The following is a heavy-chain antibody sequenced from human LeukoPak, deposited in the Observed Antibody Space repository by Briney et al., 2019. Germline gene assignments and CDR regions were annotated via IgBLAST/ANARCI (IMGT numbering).Heavy chain of an antibody. J-gene: IGHJ5*02. V-gene: IGHV4-61*01. CDR3: ARSIVGILFDP. Sequence: SETLSLTCTVSGGSVSGGSISSYYWSWIRQPPGKGLEWIGFIAYTGSTNYNPSLKSRVTISVDTSKNQFSLKLSSVTAADTAVYYCARSIVGILFDPWGQGTLVTVSS. CDR1: GGSVSGGSISSYY. CDR2: IAYTGST. D-gene: IGHD1-26*01.